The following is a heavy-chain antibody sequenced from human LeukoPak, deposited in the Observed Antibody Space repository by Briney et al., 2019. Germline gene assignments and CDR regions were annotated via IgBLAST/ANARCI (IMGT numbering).Heavy chain of an antibody. CDR1: GFMFTSYW. Sequence: PGGSLRLSCAASGFMFTSYWMSWIRQPAGKGLEWIGRIYTSGSTNYNPSLKSRVTMSVDTSKNQFSLKLSSVTAADTAVYYCARGGYSYGYSFDYWGQGTLVTVSS. J-gene: IGHJ4*02. D-gene: IGHD5-18*01. CDR2: IYTSGST. CDR3: ARGGYSYGYSFDY. V-gene: IGHV4-4*07.